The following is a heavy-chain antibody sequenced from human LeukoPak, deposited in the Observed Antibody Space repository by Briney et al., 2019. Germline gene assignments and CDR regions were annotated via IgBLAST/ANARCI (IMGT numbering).Heavy chain of an antibody. CDR3: ARGNRLYSSSWTTGWVYYGMDV. D-gene: IGHD6-13*01. V-gene: IGHV4-59*01. CDR2: IYYSGST. Sequence: SETLSLTCTVSGGSISSYYWSWIRQPPGKGLEWIGYIYYSGSTNYNPSLKSRVTIPVDTSKNQFSLKLSSVTAADTAVYYCARGNRLYSSSWTTGWVYYGMDVWGQGTTVTVSS. CDR1: GGSISSYY. J-gene: IGHJ6*02.